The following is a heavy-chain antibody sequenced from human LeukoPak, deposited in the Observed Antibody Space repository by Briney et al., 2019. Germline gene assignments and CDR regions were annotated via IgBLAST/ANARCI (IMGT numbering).Heavy chain of an antibody. CDR1: GGSISSGGYY. J-gene: IGHJ4*02. Sequence: SETLSLTCTVSGGSISSGGYYWSWIRQHPGKGLEWIGYIYYSGSTYYNPSLKSRVTISVDTSKNQFSLKLSSVTAADTAVYYCARGDGSFFDYWGQGTLVTVSS. D-gene: IGHD1-26*01. CDR2: IYYSGST. V-gene: IGHV4-31*03. CDR3: ARGDGSFFDY.